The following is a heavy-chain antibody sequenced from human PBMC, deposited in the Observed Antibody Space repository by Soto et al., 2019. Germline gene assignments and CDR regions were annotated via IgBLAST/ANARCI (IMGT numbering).Heavy chain of an antibody. D-gene: IGHD3-22*01. J-gene: IGHJ4*02. V-gene: IGHV5-51*01. CDR2: INPGDSDT. CDR3: ARRDSSGFTDY. CDR1: GYSFTTYW. Sequence: PGESLKISCNGSGYSFTTYWIGWVRQMPGKGLEWMAIINPGDSDTRYSPSFQGQVTISADKSISTAYLQWSSLKASDNAMYYCARRDSSGFTDYWGQGTLVTVSS.